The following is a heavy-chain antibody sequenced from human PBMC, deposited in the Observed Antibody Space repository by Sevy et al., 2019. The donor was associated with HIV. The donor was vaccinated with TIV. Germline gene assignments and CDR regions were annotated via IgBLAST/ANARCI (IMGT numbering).Heavy chain of an antibody. CDR2: FSIYNRNT. D-gene: IGHD3-10*01. J-gene: IGHJ6*02. V-gene: IGHV1-18*01. CDR3: TSERMVRGLMRYDEYHGMDV. Sequence: APVKVSCKASGYTLSSYGISWVRHVPGQGLEWLGWFSIYNRNTDYAQKVQGRVTMTTDTSTNTAYMELRRLRSDDTAVYYRTSERMVRGLMRYDEYHGMDVWGQGTMVTVSS. CDR1: GYTLSSYG.